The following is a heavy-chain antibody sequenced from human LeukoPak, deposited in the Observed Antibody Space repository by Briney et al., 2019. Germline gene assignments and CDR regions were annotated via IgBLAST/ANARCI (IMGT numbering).Heavy chain of an antibody. D-gene: IGHD3-16*02. J-gene: IGHJ5*02. V-gene: IGHV4-38-2*02. CDR2: IYHSGST. Sequence: SETLSLTCTVSGYSISSGYYWGWIRQPPGKGLEWIGSIYHSGSTYYNPSLKSRVTISVDTSKNQFSLKLSSVTAADTAVYYCASTGDYVWGSYPPWFDPWGQGTLVTVSS. CDR1: GYSISSGYY. CDR3: ASTGDYVWGSYPPWFDP.